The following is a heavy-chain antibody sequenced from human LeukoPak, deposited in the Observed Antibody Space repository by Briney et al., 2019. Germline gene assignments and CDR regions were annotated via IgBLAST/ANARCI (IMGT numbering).Heavy chain of an antibody. D-gene: IGHD5-12*01. CDR2: ISYDGSNK. V-gene: IGHV3-30-3*01. Sequence: GGSLRLPCAASGFTFSSYAMHWVRQAPGKGLEWVAVISYDGSNKYYADSVKGRFTISRDNSKNTLYLQMNSLRAEDTAVYYCAREGGGYNFDYFDYWGQGTLVTVSS. CDR1: GFTFSSYA. CDR3: AREGGGYNFDYFDY. J-gene: IGHJ4*02.